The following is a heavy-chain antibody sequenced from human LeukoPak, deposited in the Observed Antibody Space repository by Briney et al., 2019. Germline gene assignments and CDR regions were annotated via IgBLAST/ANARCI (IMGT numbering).Heavy chain of an antibody. V-gene: IGHV4-4*02. CDR1: GDSISSVKL. Sequence: PSETLSLTCVVSGDSISSVKLWSWVRQPPGEGLEWIGEIYSRGSINYNPSLKSRVSISMDKSRNQFSLELTSVTAADTAVYYCARGGEAERITIFGVLGMDVWGQGTTVTVSS. CDR2: IYSRGSI. J-gene: IGHJ6*02. D-gene: IGHD3-3*01. CDR3: ARGGEAERITIFGVLGMDV.